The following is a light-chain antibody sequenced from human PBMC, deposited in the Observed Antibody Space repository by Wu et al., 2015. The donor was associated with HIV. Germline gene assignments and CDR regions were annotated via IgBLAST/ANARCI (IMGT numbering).Light chain of an antibody. CDR1: QSVSSY. V-gene: IGKV3-11*01. Sequence: EIVLTQSPATLSSSPGERATLSCRASQSVSSYLAWYQQKPGQAPRLLIYDASNRATGIPARFSGSGSGTDFTLTISSLEPEDFAVYYCQQRSNWPLFRGGTKVEIK. J-gene: IGKJ4*01. CDR3: QQRSNWPL. CDR2: DAS.